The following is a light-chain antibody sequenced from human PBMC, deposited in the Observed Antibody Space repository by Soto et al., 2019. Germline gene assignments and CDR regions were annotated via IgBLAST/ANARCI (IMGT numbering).Light chain of an antibody. V-gene: IGKV1-5*03. CDR1: QTISSW. J-gene: IGKJ4*01. Sequence: IPMTQSPSTLSGSVGDRVTITCRASQTISSWLAWYQQKPGKAPKLLIYKASTLKSGVPSRFSGSGSGTEFTLTINSLQSEDFAAYYCQQCNDWPLTFGGGTKVDIK. CDR2: KAS. CDR3: QQCNDWPLT.